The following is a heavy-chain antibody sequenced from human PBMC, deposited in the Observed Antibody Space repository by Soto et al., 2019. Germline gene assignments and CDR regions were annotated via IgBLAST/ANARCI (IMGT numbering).Heavy chain of an antibody. CDR3: ALALGPTTGLDY. Sequence: SDTLSLTCSVSGAYISSGHYYWTWIRQHPGKGLEWIGSIYNTGSTSYNPSLTSRLSISVDTSENHFSLRLFSVTVADTAVYYCALALGPTTGLDYWGQGSLVTVSS. J-gene: IGHJ4*02. D-gene: IGHD7-27*01. CDR1: GAYISSGHYY. CDR2: IYNTGST. V-gene: IGHV4-31*03.